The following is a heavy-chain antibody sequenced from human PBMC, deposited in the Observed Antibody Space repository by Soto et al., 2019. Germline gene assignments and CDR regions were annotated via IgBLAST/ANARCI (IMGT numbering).Heavy chain of an antibody. CDR3: ARSGSPAGY. J-gene: IGHJ4*02. CDR2: SSGYNGNT. V-gene: IGHV1-18*01. Sequence: QVQLVQSGAEVKKPGASVKVSCKASGYTFTSYAISWVRQAAGQGLEWMGWSSGYNGNTNYAQKLQGRVTMHTDTSTTTAYMELRILRSDDTAVYYCARSGSPAGYWGQGTLVPVSS. D-gene: IGHD3-10*01. CDR1: GYTFTSYA.